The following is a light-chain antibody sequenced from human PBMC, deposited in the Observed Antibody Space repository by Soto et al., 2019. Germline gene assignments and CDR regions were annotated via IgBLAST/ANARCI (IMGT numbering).Light chain of an antibody. CDR1: QSVGSSY. CDR3: QQYGSSQTWT. Sequence: EIVLTQSPGTLSLSPGERATLSCRASQSVGSSYLAWYQQKPGQAPRLLIYGASSRATGIPDRFSGSGSGTDFTLTISRLEPEDFAVYYCQQYGSSQTWTFGQGTKVEIK. V-gene: IGKV3-20*01. J-gene: IGKJ1*01. CDR2: GAS.